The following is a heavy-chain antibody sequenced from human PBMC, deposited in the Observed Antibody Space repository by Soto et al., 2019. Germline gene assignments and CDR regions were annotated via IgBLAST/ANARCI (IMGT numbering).Heavy chain of an antibody. D-gene: IGHD3-10*01. CDR3: ARDGSGSYLRFDY. CDR2: IXYSGRX. Sequence: XXTLSLTCTVSCGSIISYYWSWIRQPPGXGLEWIGYIXYSGRXNYNHSLKSRVXISVDTSXXQFSLKLSYVTAEDTAVYYCARDGSGSYLRFDYWGKGTLVTVSS. J-gene: IGHJ4*02. CDR1: CGSIISYY. V-gene: IGHV4-59*01.